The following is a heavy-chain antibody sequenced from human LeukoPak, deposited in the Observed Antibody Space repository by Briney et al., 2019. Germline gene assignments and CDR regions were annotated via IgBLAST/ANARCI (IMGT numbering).Heavy chain of an antibody. J-gene: IGHJ4*02. Sequence: GGSLRLSCAASGFTFSGSAIHWVRQASGKGLEWVGRVRTKGNGYATQYAAPVKGRFTISRDDSKNTAYLQMNSLKTEDTAVYFCSSHDNSGYYYRNYWGQGTLVTVSS. CDR3: SSHDNSGYYYRNY. CDR1: GFTFSGSA. V-gene: IGHV3-73*01. D-gene: IGHD3-22*01. CDR2: VRTKGNGYAT.